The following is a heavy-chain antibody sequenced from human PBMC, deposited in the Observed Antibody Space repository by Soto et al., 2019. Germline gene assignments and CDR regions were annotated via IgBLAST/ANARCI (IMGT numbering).Heavy chain of an antibody. V-gene: IGHV3-48*01. Sequence: GGSLRLSCAASGFTFSSYSMNWVRQAPGKGLEWVSYISSSSSTIYYADSVKGRFTISRDNAKNSLYLQMNSLRAEDTAVYYCARDRYGQGTTIFSFLFDYWGQGTLVTVSS. CDR3: ARDRYGQGTTIFSFLFDY. CDR2: ISSSSSTI. J-gene: IGHJ4*02. D-gene: IGHD3-3*01. CDR1: GFTFSSYS.